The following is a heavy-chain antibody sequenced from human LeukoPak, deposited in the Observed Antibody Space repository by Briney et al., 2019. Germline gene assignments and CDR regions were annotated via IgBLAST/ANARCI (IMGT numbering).Heavy chain of an antibody. D-gene: IGHD6-13*01. CDR3: ARGWAAGPYYYYYMDV. CDR2: ISSSSSTI. V-gene: IGHV3-48*01. J-gene: IGHJ6*03. CDR1: GFTFSSYS. Sequence: GGSLRLSCAASGFTFSSYSMDWVRQAPGKGLEWVSYISSSSSTIYYADSVKGRFTISRDNAKNSLYLQMNSLRAEDTAVYYCARGWAAGPYYYYYMDVWGKGTTVTVSS.